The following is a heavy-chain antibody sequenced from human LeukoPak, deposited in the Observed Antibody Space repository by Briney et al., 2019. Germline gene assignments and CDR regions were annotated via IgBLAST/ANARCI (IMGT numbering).Heavy chain of an antibody. V-gene: IGHV4-59*01. CDR1: GGSISSYY. CDR2: IYYTGTT. Sequence: SETLSLTCTVSGGSISSYYWSWIRQPPGKGLEWIGYIYYTGTTNYNPSLKSRVTMSVDTSKNQFSLKLSSVTAADTAVYYCATRVSGVVVAPYWYFDLWGRGTLVTVSS. J-gene: IGHJ2*01. D-gene: IGHD2-15*01. CDR3: ATRVSGVVVAPYWYFDL.